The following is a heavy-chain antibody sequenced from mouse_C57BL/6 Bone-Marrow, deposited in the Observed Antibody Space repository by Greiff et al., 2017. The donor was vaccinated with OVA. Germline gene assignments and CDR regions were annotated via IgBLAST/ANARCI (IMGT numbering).Heavy chain of an antibody. V-gene: IGHV5-12*01. CDR2: ISNGGGST. CDR3: ARRGDYAYYYAMDY. Sequence: EVKLVESGGGLVQPGGSLKLSCAASGFTFSDYYMYWVRQTPEKRLEWVAYISNGGGSTYYPDTVKGRFTISRDNAKNTLYLQMSRLKSEDTAMYYCARRGDYAYYYAMDYWGQGTSVTVSS. D-gene: IGHD2-4*01. J-gene: IGHJ4*01. CDR1: GFTFSDYY.